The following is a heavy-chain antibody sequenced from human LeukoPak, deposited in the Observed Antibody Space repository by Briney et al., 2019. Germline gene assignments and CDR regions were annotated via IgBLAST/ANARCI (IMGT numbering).Heavy chain of an antibody. Sequence: SVKVSCKASGGTFSSYAISWVRQAHGQGLEWMGRIIPIFGIANYAQKFQGRVTITADKSTSTAYMELSSLRSEDTAVYYCARDPRGSYTNLVAFDIWGQGTMVTVSS. CDR2: IIPIFGIA. CDR3: ARDPRGSYTNLVAFDI. V-gene: IGHV1-69*04. D-gene: IGHD1-26*01. CDR1: GGTFSSYA. J-gene: IGHJ3*02.